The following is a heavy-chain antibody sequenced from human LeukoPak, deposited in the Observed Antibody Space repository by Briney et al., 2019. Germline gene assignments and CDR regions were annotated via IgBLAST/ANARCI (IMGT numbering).Heavy chain of an antibody. CDR3: DSLTTYFDY. J-gene: IGHJ4*02. CDR2: IYYSGST. D-gene: IGHD1-14*01. Sequence: SETLSLTCTVSGGSISSSSYYWGWIRQPPGKGLEWIGSIYYSGSTYYNPSLKSRATISVDTSKNQFSLKLSSVTAADTAAYYCDSLTTYFDYWGQGTLVTVSS. V-gene: IGHV4-39*01. CDR1: GGSISSSSYY.